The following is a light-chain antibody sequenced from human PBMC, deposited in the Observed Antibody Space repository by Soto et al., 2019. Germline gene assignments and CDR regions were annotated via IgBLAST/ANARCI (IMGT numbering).Light chain of an antibody. J-gene: IGKJ1*01. Sequence: DTQMTQSPSSLSASVGDRVIITCRASQGVGNDLGWYQQKPGKAPKRLLYGASSLRSGVPSRFSGSGSGTEFTLTISSLQPEDFATYYRLQHNTYPWTFGQGTRVEIK. V-gene: IGKV1-17*01. CDR2: GAS. CDR1: QGVGND. CDR3: LQHNTYPWT.